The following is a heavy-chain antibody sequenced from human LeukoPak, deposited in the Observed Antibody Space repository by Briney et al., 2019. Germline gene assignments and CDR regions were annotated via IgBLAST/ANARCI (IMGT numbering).Heavy chain of an antibody. V-gene: IGHV3-30*18. CDR1: GFTFNSYG. D-gene: IGHD3-10*01. J-gene: IGHJ5*02. CDR2: IVHDGNNK. Sequence: PGGSLRLSCAASGFTFNSYGMHWVRQAPGKGLEWVAVIVHDGNNKYYADSVKGRFTISRDNSKNTLYLQMNGLRPEDTAVYFCAKDWGNKFASGSSCLDSWGQGTLVTVSS. CDR3: AKDWGNKFASGSSCLDS.